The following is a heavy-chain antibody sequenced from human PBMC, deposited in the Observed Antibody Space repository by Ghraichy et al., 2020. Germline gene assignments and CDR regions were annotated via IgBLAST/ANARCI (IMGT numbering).Heavy chain of an antibody. CDR2: INSDGSST. CDR3: ARGYYGSGSSY. D-gene: IGHD3-10*01. CDR1: GFTFSSYW. V-gene: IGHV3-74*01. Sequence: GESLNISCAASGFTFSSYWMHWVRQAPGKGLVWVLRINSDGSSTSYADSVKGRFTISRDNAKNTLYLQMNSLRAEDTAVYYCARGYYGSGSSYWGQGTLVTVSS. J-gene: IGHJ4*02.